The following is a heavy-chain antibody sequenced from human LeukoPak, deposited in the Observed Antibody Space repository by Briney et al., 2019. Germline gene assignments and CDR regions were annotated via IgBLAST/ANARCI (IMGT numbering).Heavy chain of an antibody. CDR3: ARLVGATTMIDY. Sequence: GGSLRLSCVASGFTFSSSVMSWVRQAPGKGLEWVSTFSGASNNIYYVDSVKGRFTISRDNSKNTLYLQMNSLRAEDTAVYYCARLVGATTMIDYWGQGTLVTVSS. D-gene: IGHD1-26*01. CDR1: GFTFSSSV. J-gene: IGHJ4*02. V-gene: IGHV3-23*01. CDR2: FSGASNNI.